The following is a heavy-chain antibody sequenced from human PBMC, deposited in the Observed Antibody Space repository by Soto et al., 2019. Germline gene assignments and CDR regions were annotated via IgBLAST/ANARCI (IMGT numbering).Heavy chain of an antibody. J-gene: IGHJ6*02. CDR1: GFTFSSYA. CDR3: AKDPLFPTRIFGVVIIGDYYGMDV. V-gene: IGHV3-23*01. CDR2: ISGSGGST. D-gene: IGHD3-3*01. Sequence: GGSLRLSCAASGFTFSSYAMSWVRQAPGKGLEWVSAISGSGGSTYYADSVKGRFTISRDNSKNTLYLQMNSLRAEDMAVYYCAKDPLFPTRIFGVVIIGDYYGMDVWGQGTTVTVSS.